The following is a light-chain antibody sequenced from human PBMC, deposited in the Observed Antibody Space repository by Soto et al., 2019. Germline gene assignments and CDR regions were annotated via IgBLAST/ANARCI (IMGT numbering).Light chain of an antibody. CDR1: SSDVAGYNY. J-gene: IGLJ1*01. V-gene: IGLV2-14*01. CDR2: EVS. Sequence: QSALTQPASVSGSPGKSITISCTGTSSDVAGYNYVSWYQQHPGKAPKLMIYEVSNRPSGVSNRFSGSKSGNTASLTISGLQAEDEADYYCSSYTSNSTLYVFGTGTKVTVL. CDR3: SSYTSNSTLYV.